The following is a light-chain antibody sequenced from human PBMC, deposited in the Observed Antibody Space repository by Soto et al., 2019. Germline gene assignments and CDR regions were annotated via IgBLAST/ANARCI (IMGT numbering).Light chain of an antibody. V-gene: IGKV1-5*03. Sequence: DIQMTQSPSTLSASVGDRVTITCRASQSISSWLAWYQQKPGKAPKLLIYKASSLESGVPSRFSGSGFGTEFTLTTSSLQPDDFATYYCQQYNSWWTFGQGTKVEIK. J-gene: IGKJ1*01. CDR3: QQYNSWWT. CDR1: QSISSW. CDR2: KAS.